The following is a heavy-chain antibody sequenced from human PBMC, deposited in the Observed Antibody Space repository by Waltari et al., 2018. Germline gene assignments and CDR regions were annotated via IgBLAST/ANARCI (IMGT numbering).Heavy chain of an antibody. CDR2: CDPEDGET. Sequence: QVQLVHSGAEVTKPGASVKFSCKVSGYTLTEFSMHCVRQDPGKGLEWMGGCDPEDGETIYAQKFQGRVTMTEDTSTDTAYMELSSLRSEDTAVYYCATLGYRSSWYRAFDIWGQGTMVTVSS. CDR3: ATLGYRSSWYRAFDI. J-gene: IGHJ3*02. CDR1: GYTLTEFS. D-gene: IGHD6-13*01. V-gene: IGHV1-24*01.